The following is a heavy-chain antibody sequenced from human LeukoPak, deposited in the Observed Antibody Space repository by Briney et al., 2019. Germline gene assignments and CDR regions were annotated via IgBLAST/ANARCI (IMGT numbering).Heavy chain of an antibody. D-gene: IGHD3-22*01. CDR2: INTSGST. Sequence: PSETLSLTCTVSGGSISSNYWSWIRQPAGKGLEWIGRINTSGSTKYNPSLKSRVTVSADTSKNQFSLNLSSVTAADTAVYYCARASYYESSNNIAFDIWGHGTMVTVSS. CDR3: ARASYYESSNNIAFDI. J-gene: IGHJ3*02. CDR1: GGSISSNY. V-gene: IGHV4-4*07.